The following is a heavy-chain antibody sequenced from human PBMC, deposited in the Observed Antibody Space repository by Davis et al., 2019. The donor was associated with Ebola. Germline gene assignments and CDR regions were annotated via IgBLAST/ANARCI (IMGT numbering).Heavy chain of an antibody. CDR2: MSPNTGNT. Sequence: ASVKVSCKASGYSFISHDINWVRQASGQRHEWMGWMSPNTGNTGLEQKFQGRLTMTRDTSISTAYMGLSSLRSEDTAVYYCATCRGDCGGAFDIWGQGTMVTVSS. D-gene: IGHD2-21*02. V-gene: IGHV1-8*01. CDR3: ATCRGDCGGAFDI. CDR1: GYSFISHD. J-gene: IGHJ3*02.